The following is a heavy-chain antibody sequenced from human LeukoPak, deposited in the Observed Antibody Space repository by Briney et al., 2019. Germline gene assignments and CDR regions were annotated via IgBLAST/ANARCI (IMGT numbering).Heavy chain of an antibody. J-gene: IGHJ6*03. CDR2: MNPNSGNT. CDR1: GYTFTSYD. V-gene: IGHV1-8*01. Sequence: ASVKVSCKASGYTFTSYDINWVRQATGQGLEWMGWMNPNSGNTGYAQEFQGRVTMTRNTSISTAYMELSSLRSEDTAVYYCARVSMVRGVPLYYYYYYMDVWGKGTTVTISS. D-gene: IGHD3-10*01. CDR3: ARVSMVRGVPLYYYYYYMDV.